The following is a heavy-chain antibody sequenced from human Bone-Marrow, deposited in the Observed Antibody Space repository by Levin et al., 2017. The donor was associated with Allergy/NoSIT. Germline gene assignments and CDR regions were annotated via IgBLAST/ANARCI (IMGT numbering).Heavy chain of an antibody. CDR1: GYTFTDYF. CDR3: ARDWGRWDFRSSLLPDY. CDR2: ISPNSGGT. J-gene: IGHJ4*02. Sequence: ASVKVSCKASGYTFTDYFIHWVRQAPGQGLEWMGRISPNSGGTKYAQKFQGRVTLTRDTSITTVYMELNRVTSDDTAFYYCARDWGRWDFRSSLLPDYWGQGTLVTVSS. D-gene: IGHD6-6*01. V-gene: IGHV1-2*06.